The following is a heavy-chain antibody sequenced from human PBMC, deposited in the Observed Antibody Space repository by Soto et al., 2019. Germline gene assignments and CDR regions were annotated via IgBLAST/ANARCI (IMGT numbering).Heavy chain of an antibody. CDR3: ASFMITFGGVIAGDY. D-gene: IGHD3-16*02. J-gene: IGHJ4*02. V-gene: IGHV4-34*01. CDR2: INHSGST. Sequence: SETLSLTCAVYGGSFSGYYWSWIRQPPGKGLEWIGEINHSGSTNYNPSLKSRVTISVDTSKNQFSLKLSSVTAADTAVYYCASFMITFGGVIAGDYWGQGTLVTVSS. CDR1: GGSFSGYY.